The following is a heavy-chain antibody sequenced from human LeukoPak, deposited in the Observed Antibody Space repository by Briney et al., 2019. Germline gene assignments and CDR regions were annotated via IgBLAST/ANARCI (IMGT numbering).Heavy chain of an antibody. D-gene: IGHD6-13*01. Sequence: PGGSLRVSCAASGFTFSSYWMRWVRQDPGEGLEWVAKINQDGTEKAYVDSVRGRFTISRDNAKNSLFLQMNSLRAEDTAVYYCARGPLIAAAGTWWGQGTLVTVSS. V-gene: IGHV3-7*03. CDR3: ARGPLIAAAGTW. CDR1: GFTFSSYW. CDR2: INQDGTEK. J-gene: IGHJ4*02.